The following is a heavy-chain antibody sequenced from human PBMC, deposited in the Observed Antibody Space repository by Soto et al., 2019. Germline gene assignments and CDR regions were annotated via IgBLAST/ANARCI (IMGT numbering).Heavy chain of an antibody. V-gene: IGHV3-30*18. D-gene: IGHD5-12*01. J-gene: IGHJ4*02. CDR3: AKGMVATITVAPFDY. CDR1: GFTFRSYG. Sequence: QVQLVESGGGVVQPGRSLRLSCAASGFTFRSYGMHWVRQAPGKGLEWVAVISYDGSNKYYADSVKGRFTISRDNSKNPLYLQMNSLRAEDTAVYYCAKGMVATITVAPFDYWGQGTLVTVSS. CDR2: ISYDGSNK.